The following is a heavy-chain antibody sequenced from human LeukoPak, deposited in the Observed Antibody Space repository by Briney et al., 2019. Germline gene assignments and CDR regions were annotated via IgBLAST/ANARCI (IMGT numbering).Heavy chain of an antibody. V-gene: IGHV1-46*01. D-gene: IGHD6-13*01. Sequence: ASVKVSCRASGYTFTSYYMHWVRQAPGQGLEWMGIINPSGVSTSYAQKFQGRVTMTRDTSTSTVYMELSSLRSEDTAVYYCARGIAAAGGAFDIWGQGTMVTVSS. J-gene: IGHJ3*02. CDR2: INPSGVST. CDR3: ARGIAAAGGAFDI. CDR1: GYTFTSYY.